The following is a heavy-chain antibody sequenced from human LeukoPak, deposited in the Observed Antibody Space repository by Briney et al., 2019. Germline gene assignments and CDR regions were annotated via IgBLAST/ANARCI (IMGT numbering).Heavy chain of an antibody. CDR1: GFTFSSFY. Sequence: GGSLRFSCAASGFTFSSFYMNWVRQSPGKGLEWVSSITSSSGYTYYADSVKGRFTISRDNAKNSLYLQMNSLRAEDTAVYFCARGPGAGYGTSWFAYWGQGTVDTVSS. D-gene: IGHD6-13*01. CDR2: ITSSSGYT. V-gene: IGHV3-21*01. J-gene: IGHJ4*02. CDR3: ARGPGAGYGTSWFAY.